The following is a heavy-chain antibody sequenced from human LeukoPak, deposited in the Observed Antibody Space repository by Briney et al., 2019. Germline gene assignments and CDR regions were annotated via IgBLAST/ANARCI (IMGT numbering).Heavy chain of an antibody. J-gene: IGHJ5*02. CDR1: GASISNFY. Sequence: SETLSLTCTVSGASISNFYRSWIRQPPGKGLEWIGDISYSGSTNYNPSLKSRVTMSVDTSKNQFSLKLRSVTAADTAVYYCARLHCSSPSCHRNWFDPWGQGTLVTVSS. CDR3: ARLHCSSPSCHRNWFDP. D-gene: IGHD2-2*01. V-gene: IGHV4-59*01. CDR2: ISYSGST.